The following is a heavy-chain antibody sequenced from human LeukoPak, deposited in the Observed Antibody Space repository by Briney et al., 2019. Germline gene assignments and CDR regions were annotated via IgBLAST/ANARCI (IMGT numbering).Heavy chain of an antibody. CDR1: GSTFSDYW. D-gene: IGHD3-22*01. V-gene: IGHV3-74*01. Sequence: PGGSLRLSCAASGSTFSDYWMHWVRQVPGKGLVWLSRISKEGDNAVYADSAKGRFTMSRDNAKKTVYLQLTTLRPEDTAVYYCARGGYSGSYYRFSWGQGTLVTVSS. CDR2: ISKEGDNA. CDR3: ARGGYSGSYYRFS. J-gene: IGHJ4*02.